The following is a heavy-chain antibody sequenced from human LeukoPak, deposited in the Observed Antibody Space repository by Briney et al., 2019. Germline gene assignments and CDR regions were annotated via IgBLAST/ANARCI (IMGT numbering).Heavy chain of an antibody. J-gene: IGHJ6*02. CDR2: VSFDGSNK. CDR3: ARAGRGWFGSMDV. Sequence: GGSLRLSCAASGFTFSNYWMSWVRQAPGKGLEWVAVVSFDGSNKYFEDSVKGRFSISRDNSRNTLYLQMNSLRAEDTAVYYCARAGRGWFGSMDVWGQGTTVTVSS. CDR1: GFTFSNYW. V-gene: IGHV3-33*08. D-gene: IGHD3-10*01.